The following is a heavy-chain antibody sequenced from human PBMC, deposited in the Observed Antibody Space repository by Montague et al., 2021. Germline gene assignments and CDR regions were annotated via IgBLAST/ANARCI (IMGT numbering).Heavy chain of an antibody. D-gene: IGHD4-23*01. Sequence: SETLSLTYAVYGGSFSGYYWTWIRQPPGKGLEWIGEINHSGSTNDNPSLKSRLTISVDTSKNQFSLNLSSVTAADTAVYYGVVTPSLHYHGMDVWGQGTTVTVSS. CDR1: GGSFSGYY. J-gene: IGHJ6*02. V-gene: IGHV4-34*01. CDR2: INHSGST. CDR3: VVTPSLHYHGMDV.